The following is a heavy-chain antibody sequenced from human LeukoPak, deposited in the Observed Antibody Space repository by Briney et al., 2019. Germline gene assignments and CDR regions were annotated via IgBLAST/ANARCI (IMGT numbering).Heavy chain of an antibody. D-gene: IGHD3-22*01. CDR1: EFTFSNFA. CDR3: AKDLLQTFFFDSSGYYSDAFGM. CDR2: ISGSGDNT. Sequence: PAGSLPLSCAASEFTFSNFAMSWVRQAPGKGLEWVSTISGSGDNTYYADSVKGRFTISRDNSKNTLSLHMNTLRAEDTAVYYCAKDLLQTFFFDSSGYYSDAFGMWGQGTMV. J-gene: IGHJ3*02. V-gene: IGHV3-23*01.